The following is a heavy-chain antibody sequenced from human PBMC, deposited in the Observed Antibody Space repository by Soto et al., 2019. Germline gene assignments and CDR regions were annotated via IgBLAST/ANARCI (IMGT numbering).Heavy chain of an antibody. J-gene: IGHJ6*02. CDR1: GYTFTGYY. CDR3: ARDKNGSGNYYYYGMDV. D-gene: IGHD3-10*01. Sequence: GASVKVSCKASGYTFTGYYMHWVRQAPGQGLEWMGWINPNSGGTNYAQKFQGWVTMTRDTSISTACMELSRLRSDDTAVYYCARDKNGSGNYYYYGMDVWGQGTTVTVSS. V-gene: IGHV1-2*04. CDR2: INPNSGGT.